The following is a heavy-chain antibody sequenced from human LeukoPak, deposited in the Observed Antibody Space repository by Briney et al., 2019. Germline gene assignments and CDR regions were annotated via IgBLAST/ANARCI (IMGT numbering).Heavy chain of an antibody. J-gene: IGHJ5*02. CDR2: IYYSGST. CDR1: GGSFSGYY. CDR3: ARGSYITMVRGNWFDP. V-gene: IGHV4-59*01. D-gene: IGHD3-10*01. Sequence: SETLSLTCAVYGGSFSGYYWSWIRQPPGKGLEWIGYIYYSGSTNYNPSLKSRVTISVDTSKNQFSLKLGSVTAADTAVYYCARGSYITMVRGNWFDPWGQGTLVTVSS.